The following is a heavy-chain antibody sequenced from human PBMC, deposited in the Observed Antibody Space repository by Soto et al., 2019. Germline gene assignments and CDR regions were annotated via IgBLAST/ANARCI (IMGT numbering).Heavy chain of an antibody. Sequence: EVQLVESGGGLVKPGGSLRLSCAASGFTFNNAWMSWVRQAPGKGLEWVGRIKSKTDGGATDYTAPVEGRFTISRDDKQNTLILQMNSLKTEDTAAYYCTAGSPFNYWGQGTLVTVSS. CDR3: TAGSPFNY. V-gene: IGHV3-15*01. CDR2: IKSKTDGGAT. J-gene: IGHJ4*02. CDR1: GFTFNNAW.